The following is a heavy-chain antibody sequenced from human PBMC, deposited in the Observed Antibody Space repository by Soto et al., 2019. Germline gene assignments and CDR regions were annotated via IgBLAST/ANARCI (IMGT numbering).Heavy chain of an antibody. Sequence: VQLVESGGGVVQPGRSLRLSCAASGFTFSSYAMSWVRQTPGEGLEWVSAISGSGGSTYYADSVKGRFTISRDNSKNTVYLQMNSLRAEDTAVYYCAKARGSSTPAPGSYWGQGTLVTVSS. CDR1: GFTFSSYA. CDR2: ISGSGGST. CDR3: AKARGSSTPAPGSY. V-gene: IGHV3-23*04. D-gene: IGHD2-2*01. J-gene: IGHJ4*02.